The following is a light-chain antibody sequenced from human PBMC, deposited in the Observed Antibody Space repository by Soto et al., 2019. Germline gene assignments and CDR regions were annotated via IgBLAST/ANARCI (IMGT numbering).Light chain of an antibody. J-gene: IGKJ4*01. CDR1: QSIRSR. Sequence: DIQMTQSPSTLSASVGDRVTITCRASQSIRSRLAWYQQKPGKAPKLLIYEASSLESGVTSRFSGRGSGTEFTLSITSLQPDDSATYYGQQCHSYSLTFGGGTKVEIK. CDR2: EAS. V-gene: IGKV1-5*03. CDR3: QQCHSYSLT.